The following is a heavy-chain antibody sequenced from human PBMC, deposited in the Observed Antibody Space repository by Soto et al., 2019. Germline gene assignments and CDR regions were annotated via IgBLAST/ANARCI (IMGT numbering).Heavy chain of an antibody. D-gene: IGHD3-16*02. CDR2: IYYSGIT. CDR1: GDSINNAAYY. CDR3: ARFSAELSFLN. J-gene: IGHJ4*02. Sequence: QVQLQESGPGLVKPSQTLSLTCTVSGDSINNAAYYWSWIRQHPASGLECIGYIYYSGITYYRPSFESRLSMSVDTSENQFSLKLTSVTAAHTAVYYCARFSAELSFLNWGQGTLVTVSS. V-gene: IGHV4-31*03.